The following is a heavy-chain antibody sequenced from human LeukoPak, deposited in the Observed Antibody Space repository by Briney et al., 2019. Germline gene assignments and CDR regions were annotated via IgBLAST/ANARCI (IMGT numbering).Heavy chain of an antibody. D-gene: IGHD3-3*01. CDR3: ARDRSYDFWSGYSTPDY. CDR1: GFTFDDYA. Sequence: GGSLRLSCAASGFTFDDYAMHWVRQAPGKGLEWVSGISWNSGSIGYADSVKGRFTISRDNAKNSLYLQMNSLRAEDTAVYYCARDRSYDFWSGYSTPDYWGQGTLVTVSS. CDR2: ISWNSGSI. J-gene: IGHJ4*02. V-gene: IGHV3-9*01.